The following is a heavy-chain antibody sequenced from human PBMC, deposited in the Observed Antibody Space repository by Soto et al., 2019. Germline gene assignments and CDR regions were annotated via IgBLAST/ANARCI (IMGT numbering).Heavy chain of an antibody. D-gene: IGHD1-26*01. J-gene: IGHJ5*02. CDR1: GFPFSSYS. CDR3: AREEGLLNWFDP. CDR2: ISSSSSTI. Sequence: EVQLVESGGGLVQPGGSLRLSCAASGFPFSSYSMNWVRQAPGKGLEWVSYISSSSSTIYYADSVKGRFTISRDNAKNSLDLQINSLRAEDTAVYYCAREEGLLNWFDPWGQGTLVTVSS. V-gene: IGHV3-48*01.